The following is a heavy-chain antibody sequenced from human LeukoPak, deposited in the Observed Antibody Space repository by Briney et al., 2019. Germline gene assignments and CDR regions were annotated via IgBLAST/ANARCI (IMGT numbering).Heavy chain of an antibody. Sequence: GGSLRLSCEASGFTFSTYNMNWVRQAPGKRLEWVSSITSSSSYVFYADSVKGRFTISRDNAKNSLYLQMNSLRAGDTAVYYCARGVRYSSAWAFDYWGQGTLVTVSS. V-gene: IGHV3-21*01. CDR2: ITSSSSYV. CDR1: GFTFSTYN. CDR3: ARGVRYSSAWAFDY. D-gene: IGHD6-19*01. J-gene: IGHJ4*02.